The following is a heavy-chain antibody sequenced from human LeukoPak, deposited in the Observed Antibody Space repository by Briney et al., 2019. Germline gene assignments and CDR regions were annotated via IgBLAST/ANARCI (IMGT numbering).Heavy chain of an antibody. J-gene: IGHJ6*04. CDR1: GFTFSSYD. CDR3: ARGVAVGEKGIDV. Sequence: PGGSLRLSCAASGFTFSSYDMDWVRQSPGEGLEWVSAINIAGDTSYAASAKGRFSTSPENAQNTLSLQMNSLRAGETAVYYWARGVAVGEKGIDVWGKGTTVTVSS. V-gene: IGHV3-13*01. CDR2: INIAGDT. D-gene: IGHD3-10*01.